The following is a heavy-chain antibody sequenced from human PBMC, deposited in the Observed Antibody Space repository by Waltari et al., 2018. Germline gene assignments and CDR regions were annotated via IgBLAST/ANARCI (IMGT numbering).Heavy chain of an antibody. Sequence: QVQLQQWGAGLLKPSETLSLTCAVYGGSFSGYYWSWIRQPPGKGLEWIGEINHSGSNNYNPSRKGRVNISVDTSKNQFSLKLGSVTAADTAVYYCARGGGGMSYFDYWGQGTLVTVSS. D-gene: IGHD3-16*01. CDR3: ARGGGGMSYFDY. CDR2: INHSGSN. J-gene: IGHJ4*02. CDR1: GGSFSGYY. V-gene: IGHV4-34*01.